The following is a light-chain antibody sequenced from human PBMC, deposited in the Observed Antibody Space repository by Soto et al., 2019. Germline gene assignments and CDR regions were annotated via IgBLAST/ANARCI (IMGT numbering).Light chain of an antibody. CDR1: QGISSY. CDR2: AAS. V-gene: IGKV1-8*01. CDR3: QQGYSNPIT. Sequence: AIRMTQSPSSFSASTGDRVTITCRASQGISSYLAWYQQKPGKAPKLLIYAASTLQSGVPSRFSGSESGTDFTLTITSLQPEDFATYYCQQGYSNPITFGQGTRLEIK. J-gene: IGKJ5*01.